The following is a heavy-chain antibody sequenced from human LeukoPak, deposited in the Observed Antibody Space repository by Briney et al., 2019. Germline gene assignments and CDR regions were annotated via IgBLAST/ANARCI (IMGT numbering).Heavy chain of an antibody. CDR3: ARERLGVAGIAPFYYYYMDV. CDR1: GFTVSSNY. J-gene: IGHJ6*03. Sequence: GGSLRLSCAASGFTVSSNYMSWVRQAPGKGLEWVSVIYSGGSTYYADSVKGRFTISRDNSRNTLYLQMNSLRAEDTAVYYCARERLGVAGIAPFYYYYMDVWGKGTTVTISS. V-gene: IGHV3-53*01. D-gene: IGHD6-19*01. CDR2: IYSGGST.